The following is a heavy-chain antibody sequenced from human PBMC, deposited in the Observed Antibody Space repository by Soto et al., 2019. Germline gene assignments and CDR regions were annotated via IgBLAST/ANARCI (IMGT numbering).Heavy chain of an antibody. CDR1: GFTFSSYS. Sequence: PGGSLRLSCAASGFTFSSYSMNWVRQAPGKGLEWVSYISSSSSTIYYADSVKGRFTISRDNAKNSLYLQMNSLRDEDTAVYYCARERPSGWYYYYGMDVWGQGTTVTVSS. CDR3: ARERPSGWYYYYGMDV. V-gene: IGHV3-48*02. D-gene: IGHD6-19*01. CDR2: ISSSSSTI. J-gene: IGHJ6*02.